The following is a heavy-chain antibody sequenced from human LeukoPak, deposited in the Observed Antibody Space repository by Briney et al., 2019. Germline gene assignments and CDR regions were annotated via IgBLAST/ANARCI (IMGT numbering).Heavy chain of an antibody. Sequence: GESLKISCKGSGYNFTSYWIAWVRQMPGKGLEWMGIIYPGDSDTRYSPSFQGQVTISADKSISTAYLQWSSLKASDTAMYYCARHPSPRHPNWFDPWGQGTLVAVSS. CDR1: GYNFTSYW. CDR2: IYPGDSDT. J-gene: IGHJ5*02. CDR3: ARHPSPRHPNWFDP. V-gene: IGHV5-51*01.